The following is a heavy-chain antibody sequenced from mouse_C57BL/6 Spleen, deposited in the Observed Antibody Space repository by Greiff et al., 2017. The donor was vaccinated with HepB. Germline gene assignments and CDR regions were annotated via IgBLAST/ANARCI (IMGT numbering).Heavy chain of an antibody. CDR3: ARRNYGSSLFDY. V-gene: IGHV5-17*01. D-gene: IGHD1-1*01. Sequence: EVQRVESGGGLVKPGGSLKLSCAASGFTFSDYGMHWVRQAPEKGLEWVTYISSDSSGIYYADTVKGRFTISRDNAKNTLFLQMTSLRSEDTAMYYCARRNYGSSLFDYWGQGTTLTVSS. CDR2: ISSDSSGI. J-gene: IGHJ2*01. CDR1: GFTFSDYG.